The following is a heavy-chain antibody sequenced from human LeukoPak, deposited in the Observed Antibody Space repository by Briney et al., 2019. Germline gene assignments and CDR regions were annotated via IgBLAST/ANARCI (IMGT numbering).Heavy chain of an antibody. D-gene: IGHD6-6*01. CDR2: IYHSGST. J-gene: IGHJ3*02. Sequence: PSETLSLTCTVSGGSISSGGYYWSWIRQPPGKGLEWIGYIYHSGSTYYNPSLKSRVTISVDRSKNQFSLKLSSVTAADTAVYYCARDMEYSSSSGAFDIWGQGTMVTVSS. CDR1: GGSISSGGYY. CDR3: ARDMEYSSSSGAFDI. V-gene: IGHV4-30-2*01.